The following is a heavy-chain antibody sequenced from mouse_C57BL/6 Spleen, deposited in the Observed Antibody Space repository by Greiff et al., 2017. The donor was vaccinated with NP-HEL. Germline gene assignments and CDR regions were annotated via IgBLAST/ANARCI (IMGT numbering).Heavy chain of an antibody. J-gene: IGHJ3*01. CDR2: ILPGSGST. V-gene: IGHV1-9*01. Sequence: VQLQQSGAELMKPGASVKLSCKATGYTFTGYWIEWVKQRPGHGLEWIGEILPGSGSTNYNAKFKGKATFTADTSSNTAYMQLSSLTTEDSAIYYCARTLYYGKEAWFAYWGQGTLVTVSA. D-gene: IGHD2-1*01. CDR3: ARTLYYGKEAWFAY. CDR1: GYTFTGYW.